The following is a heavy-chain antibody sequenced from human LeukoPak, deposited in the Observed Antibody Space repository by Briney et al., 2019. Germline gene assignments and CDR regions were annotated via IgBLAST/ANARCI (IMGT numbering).Heavy chain of an antibody. D-gene: IGHD5-18*01. J-gene: IGHJ6*02. CDR1: GFTFSSYW. CDR2: IKQDGSEK. V-gene: IGHV3-7*05. Sequence: GRSLRLSCAASGFTFSSYWMSWVRQAPGKGLEWVANIKQDGSEKYYVDSVKGRFTISRDNAKNSLYLQMNSLRAEDTAVYYCARAGGYADLNYYYYGMDVWGQGTTVTVSS. CDR3: ARAGGYADLNYYYYGMDV.